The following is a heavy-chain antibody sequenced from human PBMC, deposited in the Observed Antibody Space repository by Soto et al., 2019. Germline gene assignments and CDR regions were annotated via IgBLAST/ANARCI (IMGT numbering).Heavy chain of an antibody. Sequence: ASVKVSCKASGYTFTSYYMHWVRHAPGQGLVWMGIINSRGGSTCYAQKFQGRVTMTRDTSKSTVYMELSSLRAEDTAVYYCEREENLGYMDVWGQGTKVPVSS. CDR3: EREENLGYMDV. D-gene: IGHD1-7*01. CDR2: INSRGGST. J-gene: IGHJ6*02. V-gene: IGHV1-46*01. CDR1: GYTFTSYY.